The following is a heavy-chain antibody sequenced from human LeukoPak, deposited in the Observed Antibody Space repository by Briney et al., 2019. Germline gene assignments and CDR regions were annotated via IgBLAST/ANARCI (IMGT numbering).Heavy chain of an antibody. V-gene: IGHV4-59*08. Sequence: SETLSLTCTVSGVSISNYYWSWIRQPPGKELEWIGYIYYSGSTNYNPSLKSRVTISVDTSKNQFSLKLSSVTAADTAVYYCARRGSRYSSSWYAFDIWGQGTMVTVSS. D-gene: IGHD6-13*01. CDR2: IYYSGST. CDR3: ARRGSRYSSSWYAFDI. CDR1: GVSISNYY. J-gene: IGHJ3*02.